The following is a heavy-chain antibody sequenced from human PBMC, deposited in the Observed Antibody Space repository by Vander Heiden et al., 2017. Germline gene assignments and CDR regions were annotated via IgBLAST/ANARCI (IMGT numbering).Heavy chain of an antibody. V-gene: IGHV2-5*02. J-gene: IGHJ4*02. CDR1: GFSLRSDGVG. D-gene: IGHD4-17*01. Sequence: QITLKESGPAPVNPTQTLTLTCSFPGFSLRSDGVGVGWLRQPPGKALEWIALIYWDDEKRYSPSLQSRVAISEDTSKNQVLLTMTNMHPLDTGTYYCARRLGDNGALYYFDLWGQGTLVTVSS. CDR2: IYWDDEK. CDR3: ARRLGDNGALYYFDL.